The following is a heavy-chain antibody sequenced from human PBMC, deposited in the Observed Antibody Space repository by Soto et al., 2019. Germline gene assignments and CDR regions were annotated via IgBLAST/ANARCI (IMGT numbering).Heavy chain of an antibody. D-gene: IGHD1-1*01. J-gene: IGHJ6*04. Sequence: QSGGSLRLSWAASWFTFSGSAMHWVRQASGKGLEWVGRIRSKANSYATAYAASVKGRFTISRDDSKNTAYLQMNSLKTEDTAVYCCATVSPNGITDSYYGMDGWGKGTKVTV. V-gene: IGHV3-73*01. CDR3: ATVSPNGITDSYYGMDG. CDR2: IRSKANSYAT. CDR1: WFTFSGSA.